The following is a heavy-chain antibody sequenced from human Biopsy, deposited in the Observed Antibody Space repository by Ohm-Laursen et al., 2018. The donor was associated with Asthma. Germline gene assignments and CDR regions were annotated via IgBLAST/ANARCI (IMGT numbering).Heavy chain of an antibody. Sequence: ATVKISCKTSGYTFNSAGITWVRQAPGQGLEWMGWISVYNGNTKVAQKLQDRVTMITDTSTSTAYMELRSLRSDDTAVYFCARAVDYTHYYGIDVWGQGTTVTVS. CDR2: ISVYNGNT. D-gene: IGHD3-16*01. CDR1: GYTFNSAG. J-gene: IGHJ6*02. V-gene: IGHV1-18*01. CDR3: ARAVDYTHYYGIDV.